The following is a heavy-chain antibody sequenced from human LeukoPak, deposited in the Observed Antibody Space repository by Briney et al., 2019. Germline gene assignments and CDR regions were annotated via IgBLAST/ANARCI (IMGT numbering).Heavy chain of an antibody. CDR3: TRDRAVRGVPFDY. D-gene: IGHD3-10*01. CDR2: IRSKAYGGTT. CDR1: GFTFGDYA. J-gene: IGHJ4*02. V-gene: IGHV3-49*04. Sequence: PGGSLRLSXTASGFTFGDYAISWVRQAPGKGREWVGFIRSKAYGGTTEYAASVKGRFTISRDDYKSIAYLQMNSLKAEDTAVYYCTRDRAVRGVPFDYWGQGTLVTVSS.